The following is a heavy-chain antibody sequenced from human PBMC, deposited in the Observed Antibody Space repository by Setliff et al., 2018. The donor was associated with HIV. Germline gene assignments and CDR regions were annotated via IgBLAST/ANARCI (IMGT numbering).Heavy chain of an antibody. CDR3: ATKAMIRGKPFDH. CDR2: INHSGKS. J-gene: IGHJ4*02. D-gene: IGHD3-10*01. CDR1: GGSSSGHY. V-gene: IGHV4-34*01. Sequence: SETLSLTCAVYGGSSSGHYWSWLRQPPKRGLEWIGEINHSGKSNFNPSLKSRLNISVDTSKNQFSLKLNSLTAADTAVYFCATKAMIRGKPFDHWGQGMLVTVSS.